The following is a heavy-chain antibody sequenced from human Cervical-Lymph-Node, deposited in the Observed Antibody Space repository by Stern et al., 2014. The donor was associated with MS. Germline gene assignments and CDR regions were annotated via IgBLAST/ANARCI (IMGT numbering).Heavy chain of an antibody. Sequence: EVQLVQSGPEVKRPGESLKISCQASGYTFTFYWIGWGRQMPGKGLEWLAIIFPGGSDIRYSPSFQGQVTISADKSSSTAYLQWNNRKASDTAIYYCARQRYFDYWGQGTLVTVSS. V-gene: IGHV5-51*01. CDR3: ARQRYFDY. CDR1: GYTFTFYW. J-gene: IGHJ4*02. CDR2: IFPGGSDI.